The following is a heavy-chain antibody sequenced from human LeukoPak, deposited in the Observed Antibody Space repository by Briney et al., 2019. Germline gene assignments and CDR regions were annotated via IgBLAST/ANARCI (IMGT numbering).Heavy chain of an antibody. CDR1: GFTFSSYG. CDR2: INPNRGGT. V-gene: IGHV1-2*02. CDR3: ARSADYYCTNGVCYTLGYYYYYMDV. Sequence: PGGSLRLSCAASGFTFSSYGMHWVRQAPGQGLEWVGWINPNRGGTYYAQKFQGRVTMTRDTSISTAYMELSRLRSDDTAVYYCARSADYYCTNGVCYTLGYYYYYMDVWGKGTTVTVSS. J-gene: IGHJ6*03. D-gene: IGHD2-8*01.